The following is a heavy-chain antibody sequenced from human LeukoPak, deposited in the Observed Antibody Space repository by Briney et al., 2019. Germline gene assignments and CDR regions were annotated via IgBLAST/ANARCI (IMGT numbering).Heavy chain of an antibody. CDR3: TRLFAGNWFDP. CDR1: GFTFSGSA. Sequence: GGSLRLSCAASGFTFSGSAMHWVRQASGKGLEWVGRIRSKSNSYATAYAASVKGRFTISRDDSQNTAYLQMNSLKTEDTAVYYCTRLFAGNWFDPWGQGTLVTVSS. J-gene: IGHJ5*02. CDR2: IRSKSNSYAT. V-gene: IGHV3-73*01.